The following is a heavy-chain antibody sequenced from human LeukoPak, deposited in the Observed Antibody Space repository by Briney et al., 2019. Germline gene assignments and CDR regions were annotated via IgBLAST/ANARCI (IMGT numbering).Heavy chain of an antibody. CDR1: GFTFSSYA. J-gene: IGHJ4*02. D-gene: IGHD1-7*01. Sequence: GGSLRLSCAASGFTFSSYAMHWVRQAPGKGLEWVAVISYDGSNKYYADSVKGRFTISRDNSKNTLYLQMNSLRAEDTAVYYCARVAYNWNYGGPLDYWGQGTLVTVSS. V-gene: IGHV3-30*04. CDR3: ARVAYNWNYGGPLDY. CDR2: ISYDGSNK.